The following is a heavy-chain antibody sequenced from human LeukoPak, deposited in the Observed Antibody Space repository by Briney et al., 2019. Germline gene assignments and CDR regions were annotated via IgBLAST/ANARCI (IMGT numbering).Heavy chain of an antibody. V-gene: IGHV1-8*01. CDR3: ARALVLRYFDWLSPTRYYFDY. Sequence: ASVKVSCKASGYTFTSYDINWVRQATGQGLEWMGWMNPNSGNTGYAQKFQDRVTMTRNTSISTAYMELSSLRSEDTAVYYCARALVLRYFDWLSPTRYYFDYWGQGTLVTVSS. J-gene: IGHJ4*02. CDR2: MNPNSGNT. D-gene: IGHD3-9*01. CDR1: GYTFTSYD.